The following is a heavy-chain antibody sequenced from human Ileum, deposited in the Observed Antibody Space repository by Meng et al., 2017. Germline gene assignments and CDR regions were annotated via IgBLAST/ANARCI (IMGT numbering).Heavy chain of an antibody. Sequence: QVQPVQSGAEVNKPGASVKSSCKASGYTFTTYGISWVRQAPGHGLDCMGWMNTAKGNTNYAQKFQGRVTMTRDTSTSTAYMELRSLRSYDTAVYYCAREGAYNGGDYWGQGTLVTVSS. CDR2: MNTAKGNT. D-gene: IGHD1-1*01. J-gene: IGHJ4*02. CDR3: AREGAYNGGDY. CDR1: GYTFTTYG. V-gene: IGHV1-18*01.